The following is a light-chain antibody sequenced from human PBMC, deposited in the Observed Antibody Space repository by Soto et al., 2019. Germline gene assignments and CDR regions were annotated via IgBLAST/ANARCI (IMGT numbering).Light chain of an antibody. CDR2: DVS. J-gene: IGLJ1*01. CDR3: SSYADSNITSV. V-gene: IGLV2-8*01. Sequence: QSVLTQPPSASGSPGQSVTISCTGTSSDVGGYNYVSWYQQHPGTAPKLMIYDVSKRPSGVPDRFSGSKSGNTASLTVSGLQAEDEADYYSSSYADSNITSVFGTGTKVTDL. CDR1: SSDVGGYNY.